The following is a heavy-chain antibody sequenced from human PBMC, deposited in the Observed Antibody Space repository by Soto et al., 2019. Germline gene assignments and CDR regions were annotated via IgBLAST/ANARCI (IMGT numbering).Heavy chain of an antibody. V-gene: IGHV1-8*01. CDR2: MNPNSGNT. J-gene: IGHJ6*02. CDR3: ARGGDYGDYGYYYYGMDV. D-gene: IGHD4-17*01. CDR1: GYTFTSYD. Sequence: GASVKVSCKASGYTFTSYDINWVRQATGQGLEWMGWMNPNSGNTGYAQKFQGRVTMTRNTSISTVYMELSSLRSEDTAVYYCARGGDYGDYGYYYYGMDVWGQGTTVTVSS.